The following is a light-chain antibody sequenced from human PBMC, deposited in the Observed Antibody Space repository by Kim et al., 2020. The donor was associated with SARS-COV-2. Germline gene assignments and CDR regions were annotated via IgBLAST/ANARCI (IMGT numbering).Light chain of an antibody. Sequence: SYELTQPPSVSVSPGQTASITCSGDKLGDKYACWYQQKQGQSPVLVIYQDSKRPSGIPERFSGSNSGNTATLTISGTQAMDEADYYCQAWDSSTGVVFGGGTQLTVL. CDR1: KLGDKY. J-gene: IGLJ2*01. CDR2: QDS. V-gene: IGLV3-1*01. CDR3: QAWDSSTGVV.